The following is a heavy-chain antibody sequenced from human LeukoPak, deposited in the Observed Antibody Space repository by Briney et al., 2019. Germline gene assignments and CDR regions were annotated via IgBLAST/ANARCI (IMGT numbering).Heavy chain of an antibody. Sequence: PGGSLSLSCAASGFTFSSYSMNWVRQAPGKGLEWVSSISSSSSYIYYADSVKGRFTISRDNAKNSLYLQMNSLRAEDTAVYYCARNYYDILTGYYTDAFDIWGQGTMVTVSS. CDR3: ARNYYDILTGYYTDAFDI. CDR2: ISSSSSYI. V-gene: IGHV3-21*01. CDR1: GFTFSSYS. J-gene: IGHJ3*02. D-gene: IGHD3-9*01.